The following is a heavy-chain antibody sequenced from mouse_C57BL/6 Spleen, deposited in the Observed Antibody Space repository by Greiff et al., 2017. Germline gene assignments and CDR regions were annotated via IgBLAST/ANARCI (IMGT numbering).Heavy chain of an antibody. CDR2: IYPGSGTT. CDR1: GYTFPDYD. D-gene: IGHD2-4*01. J-gene: IGHJ2*01. V-gene: IGHV1-76*01. CDR3: ASRRYDYDSYFDY. Sequence: VQLQESGAELVRPGASVKLSCKASGYTFPDYDINWVKQRPGQGLEWIARIYPGSGTTYYNQKFKGKAILTAEKSSSTAYMQLSILTSEDTAVYFCASRRYDYDSYFDYWGQGTTLTVSS.